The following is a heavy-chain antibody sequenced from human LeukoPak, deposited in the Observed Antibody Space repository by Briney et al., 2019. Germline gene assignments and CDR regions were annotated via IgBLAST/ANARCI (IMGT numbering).Heavy chain of an antibody. V-gene: IGHV5-51*01. J-gene: IGHJ4*02. D-gene: IGHD2/OR15-2a*01. CDR3: ARHASLSAHTDY. CDR2: IYPGDSDT. Sequence: GIIYPGDSDTRYSPSFQGQVTISADKSISTAYLQWSSLKASDTAMYYCARHASLSAHTDYWGQGTLVTVSS.